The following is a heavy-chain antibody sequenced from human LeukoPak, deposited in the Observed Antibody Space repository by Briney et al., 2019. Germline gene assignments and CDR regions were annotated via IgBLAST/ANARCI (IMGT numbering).Heavy chain of an antibody. Sequence: KSSETLSLTCTVSGGSVSSGRYYWSWIRQPPGKGLEWIGCIYYSGSTNYNPSLKSRVTISVDTSKNQFSLRLNSVTAADTAVYYCARDNSWGTGGMDVWGQGTTVTVSS. V-gene: IGHV4-61*01. J-gene: IGHJ6*02. CDR2: IYYSGST. CDR1: GGSVSSGRYY. CDR3: ARDNSWGTGGMDV. D-gene: IGHD3-16*01.